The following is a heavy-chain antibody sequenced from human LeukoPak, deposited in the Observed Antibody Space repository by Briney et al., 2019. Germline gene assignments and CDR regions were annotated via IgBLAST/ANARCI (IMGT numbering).Heavy chain of an antibody. D-gene: IGHD6-6*01. J-gene: IGHJ4*02. CDR2: IIPIFGTA. V-gene: IGHV1-69*05. Sequence: SVNVSCTASGVTFIIYAISWVRQAPGQGLEWMGGIIPIFGTANYAQKFQGRVTITTDESTSTAYMELSSLRSEDTAVYYCARVVTLDGYYFDYWGQGTLVTVSS. CDR3: ARVVTLDGYYFDY. CDR1: GVTFIIYA.